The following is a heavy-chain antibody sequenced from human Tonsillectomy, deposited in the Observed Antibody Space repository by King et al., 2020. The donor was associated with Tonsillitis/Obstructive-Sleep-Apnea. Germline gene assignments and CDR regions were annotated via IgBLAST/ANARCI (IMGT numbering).Heavy chain of an antibody. J-gene: IGHJ6*03. CDR3: ASLHYSDDFWSVRPSYSYMDV. D-gene: IGHD3-3*01. CDR2: ISYDGSKQ. Sequence: VQLVESGGGVVQPGRSLRLSCAASGFTFSDYALHWVRQAPGKGLEGVAVISYDGSKQYYADSVKGRFTISRDNSKNTLYLQMNSLTAENTAVYYCASLHYSDDFWSVRPSYSYMDVWGKGTTVTVSS. V-gene: IGHV3-30*04. CDR1: GFTFSDYA.